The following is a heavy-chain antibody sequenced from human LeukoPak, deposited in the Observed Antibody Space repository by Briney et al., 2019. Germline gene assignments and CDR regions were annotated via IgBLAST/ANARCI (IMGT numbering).Heavy chain of an antibody. V-gene: IGHV4-38-2*01. D-gene: IGHD2-15*01. CDR1: GYSISSGYY. CDR3: ASCSGGSCRRGTRYYYYMDV. J-gene: IGHJ6*03. Sequence: SGTLSLTCAVSGYSISSGYYWGWIRQPPGKGLEWIGSIYHSGSTYYNPSLKSRVTISVDTSKNQFSLKLSSVTAADTAVYYCASCSGGSCRRGTRYYYYMDVWGKGTTVTVSS. CDR2: IYHSGST.